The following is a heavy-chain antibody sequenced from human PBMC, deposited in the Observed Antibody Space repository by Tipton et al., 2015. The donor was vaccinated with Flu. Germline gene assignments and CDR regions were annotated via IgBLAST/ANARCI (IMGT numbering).Heavy chain of an antibody. Sequence: SLRLSCVASGFTFSTYGMHWVRQAPGKGLEWVAVISYDGNNKFYAESVKGRFTISRDNSKNTVYLQMNSLIPEDTAVYHCIGAAAGTAAAFDIWGQGTRVTVSS. D-gene: IGHD6-13*01. CDR1: GFTFSTYG. CDR2: ISYDGNNK. J-gene: IGHJ3*02. CDR3: IGAAAGTAAAFDI. V-gene: IGHV3-30*03.